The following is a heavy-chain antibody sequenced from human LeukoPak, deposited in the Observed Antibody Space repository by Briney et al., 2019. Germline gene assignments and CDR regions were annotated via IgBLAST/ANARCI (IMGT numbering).Heavy chain of an antibody. V-gene: IGHV4-34*01. CDR1: GGSFSGYY. CDR3: AKDGGYHLDY. J-gene: IGHJ4*02. D-gene: IGHD2-15*01. Sequence: KASETLSLTCAVYGGSFSGYYWSWIRQPPGKGLEWIGEINHSGSTNYNPSLKSRVTISVDTSKNQFSLKLSSVTAADTAVYYCAKDGGYHLDYWGQGTLVTVSS. CDR2: INHSGST.